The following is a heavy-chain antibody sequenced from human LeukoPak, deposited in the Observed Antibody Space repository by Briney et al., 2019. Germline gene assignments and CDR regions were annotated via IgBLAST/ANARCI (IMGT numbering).Heavy chain of an antibody. CDR3: AITTVTFYYYGMDV. Sequence: GASVKVSCKASGYTFTIYGISWVRQAPGQGLEWMGWINAYNGNTNYAQKLQGRVTMTTDTSTSTAYMELRSLRSDDTAVYYCAITTVTFYYYGMDVWGKGTTVTVSS. CDR1: GYTFTIYG. CDR2: INAYNGNT. J-gene: IGHJ6*04. D-gene: IGHD4-17*01. V-gene: IGHV1-18*04.